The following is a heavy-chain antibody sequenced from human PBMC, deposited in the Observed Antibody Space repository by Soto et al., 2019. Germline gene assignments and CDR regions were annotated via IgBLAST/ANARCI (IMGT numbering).Heavy chain of an antibody. CDR2: IKQNGGEE. D-gene: IGHD2-2*01. Sequence: GGSLRLSCAASGFTFTSYWMSWVRQAPGKGLEWVASIKQNGGEEYYVDSVKGRFTISRDNAKDTVYLQMDSLRAEDTAVYYCARDPKGYCSSSSSCYFDYWGQGTLVTVSS. J-gene: IGHJ4*02. CDR3: ARDPKGYCSSSSSCYFDY. V-gene: IGHV3-7*01. CDR1: GFTFTSYW.